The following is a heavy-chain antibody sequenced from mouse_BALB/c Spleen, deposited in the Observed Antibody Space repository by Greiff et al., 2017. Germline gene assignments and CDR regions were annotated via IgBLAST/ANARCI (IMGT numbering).Heavy chain of an antibody. CDR3: ASIYYYGSSYSALDV. D-gene: IGHD1-1*01. CDR2: IWSGGST. CDR1: GFSLTSYG. V-gene: IGHV2-4-1*01. Sequence: QVQLKESGPGLVQPSQSLSITCTVSGFSLTSYGVHWVRQSPGKGLEWLGVIWSGGSTDYNAAFISRLSISKDNSKSQVFFKMNSLQADDTAIYYCASIYYYGSSYSALDVWGPGTTVTVSS. J-gene: IGHJ1*01.